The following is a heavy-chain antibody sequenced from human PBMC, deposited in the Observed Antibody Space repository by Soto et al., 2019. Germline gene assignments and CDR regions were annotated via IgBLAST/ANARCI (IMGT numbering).Heavy chain of an antibody. J-gene: IGHJ6*02. D-gene: IGHD5-12*01. CDR1: GFTFSIYA. V-gene: IGHV3-23*01. CDR3: AKDLGDGYATGVYYYGMDV. Sequence: PGGSLRLSCAASGFTFSIYAMSWVRQAPGKGLEWVSAISGSGGNTYYADSVKGRFTISRDNSKNTLYLQMNSLRAEDTAVYYCAKDLGDGYATGVYYYGMDVWGQGTTVTVSS. CDR2: ISGSGGNT.